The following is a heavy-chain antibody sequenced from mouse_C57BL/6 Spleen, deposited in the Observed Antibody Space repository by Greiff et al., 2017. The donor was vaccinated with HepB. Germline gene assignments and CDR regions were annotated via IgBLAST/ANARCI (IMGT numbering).Heavy chain of an antibody. J-gene: IGHJ4*01. CDR3: TRDQYYGSRSMDY. CDR2: ISSGGDYI. CDR1: GFTFSSYA. D-gene: IGHD1-1*01. V-gene: IGHV5-9-1*02. Sequence: DVMLVESGEGLVKPGGSLKLSCAASGFTFSSYAMSWVRQTPEKRLEWVAYISSGGDYIYYADTVKGRFTISRDNARNTLYLQISSLKSEDTAIYYCTRDQYYGSRSMDYWGQGTSVTVSS.